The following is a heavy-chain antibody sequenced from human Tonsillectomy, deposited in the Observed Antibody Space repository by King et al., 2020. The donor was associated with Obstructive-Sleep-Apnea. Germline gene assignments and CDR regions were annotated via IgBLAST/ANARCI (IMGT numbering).Heavy chain of an antibody. CDR1: DVSITTSAW. Sequence: QLQESGPELVKPSGSLSLTCAVSDVSITTSAWWTWVRQSPGKGLEWIGQIYHSGTTNYNPSLKSRVTMSVDKSKKQFSLKLSSVTAADTAVYYCARTTYGDYALDCWGQGTLVSVSS. CDR3: ARTTYGDYALDC. D-gene: IGHD4-17*01. J-gene: IGHJ4*02. CDR2: IYHSGTT. V-gene: IGHV4-4*02.